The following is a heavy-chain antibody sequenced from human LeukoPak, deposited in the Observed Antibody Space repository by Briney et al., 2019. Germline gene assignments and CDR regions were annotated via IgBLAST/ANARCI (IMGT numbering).Heavy chain of an antibody. CDR1: GYTFTSYD. J-gene: IGHJ6*03. CDR3: ATSSSSWDYYYYYMDV. CDR2: MNPNSGNT. Sequence: GASVKVSCKASGYTFTSYDINWVRQATGQGLEWMGWMNPNSGNTNYAQKLQGRVTMTTDTSTSTAYMELRSLRSDDTAVYYCATSSSSWDYYYYYMDVWGKGTTVTISS. V-gene: IGHV1-18*01. D-gene: IGHD6-13*01.